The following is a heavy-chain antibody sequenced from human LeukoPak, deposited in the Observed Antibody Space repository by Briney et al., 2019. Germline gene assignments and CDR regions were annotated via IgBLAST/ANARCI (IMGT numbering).Heavy chain of an antibody. CDR1: GGSISSSNW. CDR3: ARHASGSSGLDDAFDI. CDR2: IYHSGST. J-gene: IGHJ3*02. V-gene: IGHV4-4*02. D-gene: IGHD6-19*01. Sequence: SETLSLTCAVSGGSISSSNWWSWVRQPPGKGLEWIGEIYHSGSTNYNPSLKSRVTISVDKSKNQFSLKLSSVTAADTAVYYCARHASGSSGLDDAFDIWGQGTMVTVSS.